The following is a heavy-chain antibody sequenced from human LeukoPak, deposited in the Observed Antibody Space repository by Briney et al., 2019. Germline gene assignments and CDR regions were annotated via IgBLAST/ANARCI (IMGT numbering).Heavy chain of an antibody. D-gene: IGHD6-19*01. CDR3: AKDGPGSGWDDGFDI. Sequence: GGSLRLSCAASGFTFNSNSMWWVRQAPGQGLECLSCVSRGGGTTNYANSVKGRFTISRDNSKNSLFLQMNTLRAEDTAVYYCAKDGPGSGWDDGFDIWGQGTMVTVSS. J-gene: IGHJ3*02. CDR2: VSRGGGTT. V-gene: IGHV3-23*01. CDR1: GFTFNSNS.